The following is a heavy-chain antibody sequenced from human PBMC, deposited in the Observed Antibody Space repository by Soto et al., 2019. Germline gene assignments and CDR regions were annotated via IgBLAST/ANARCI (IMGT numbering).Heavy chain of an antibody. J-gene: IGHJ4*02. V-gene: IGHV4-39*01. D-gene: IGHD5-18*01. CDR1: GGSISSSSYY. Sequence: QLQLQESGPGLVKPSETLSLTCTVSGGSISSSSYYWGWIRQPPGKGLEWIGSIYYSGSTYYNPSLKSRVTISVDTSKNQFSLKLSSVTAADTAVYYCARHEIGYSYGYDPRGYYFDYWGQGTLVTVSS. CDR3: ARHEIGYSYGYDPRGYYFDY. CDR2: IYYSGST.